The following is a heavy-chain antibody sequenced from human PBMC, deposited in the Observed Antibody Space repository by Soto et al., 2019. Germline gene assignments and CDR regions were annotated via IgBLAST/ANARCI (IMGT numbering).Heavy chain of an antibody. Sequence: QVQLVQSGAEVKKPGSSVKVSCKASGGTFSSYTISWVRQAPGQGLEWMGRIIPILGIANYAQKFQGRVTITADKSTSTAYMELSSLRSEDTAVYYCARHDDILNGYAFGPWGQGTLVTDST. CDR1: GGTFSSYT. V-gene: IGHV1-69*02. D-gene: IGHD3-9*01. CDR3: ARHDDILNGYAFGP. CDR2: IIPILGIA. J-gene: IGHJ5*02.